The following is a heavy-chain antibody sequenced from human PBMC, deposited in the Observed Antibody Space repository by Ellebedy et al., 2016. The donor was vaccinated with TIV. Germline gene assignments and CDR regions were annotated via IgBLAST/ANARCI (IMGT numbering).Heavy chain of an antibody. CDR1: GLTFSSHA. Sequence: GESLKISCAASGLTFSSHAVSWVRQAPGKGLEWVSALSGTGGSTYYADSVKGRFTISNDNYKNTLYLQMNSLRVEDTAVYYCAKLKGSGWYRWYFDLWGRGTLVSVSS. D-gene: IGHD6-19*01. CDR2: LSGTGGST. CDR3: AKLKGSGWYRWYFDL. J-gene: IGHJ2*01. V-gene: IGHV3-23*01.